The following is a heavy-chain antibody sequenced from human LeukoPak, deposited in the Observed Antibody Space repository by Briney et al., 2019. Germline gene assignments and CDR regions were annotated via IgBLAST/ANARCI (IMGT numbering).Heavy chain of an antibody. J-gene: IGHJ4*02. Sequence: PSETLSLTCTVSGGSISSYYWSWIRQPPGKGLEWIGEIYHSGSTNYNPSLKSRVTISVDKSKNQFSLKLSSVTAADTAVYYCARDYAGTLDYWGQGTLVTVSS. CDR3: ARDYAGTLDY. CDR1: GGSISSYY. D-gene: IGHD2-2*01. CDR2: IYHSGST. V-gene: IGHV4-59*12.